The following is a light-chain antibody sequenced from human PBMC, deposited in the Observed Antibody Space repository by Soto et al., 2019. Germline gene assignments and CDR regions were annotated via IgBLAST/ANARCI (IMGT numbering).Light chain of an antibody. V-gene: IGKV1-39*01. CDR3: QQSFIIPPLT. CDR1: QSISTY. Sequence: DIQMTQSPSSLSASIGDRITITCRASQSISTYLNWYQQKPGKAPNLLIYGAANLQSGVPSRFSGRRSATDFTLTISSLQPEDFAPYNCQQSFIIPPLTFGGGPMGDI. J-gene: IGKJ4*02. CDR2: GAA.